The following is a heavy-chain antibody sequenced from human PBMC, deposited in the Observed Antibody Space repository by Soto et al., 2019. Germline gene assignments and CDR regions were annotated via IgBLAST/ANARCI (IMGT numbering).Heavy chain of an antibody. J-gene: IGHJ4*02. CDR2: IYYSGST. CDR3: ARAGTAMVESDY. Sequence: SETLSLTCTVSGGSINSYYWSWIRQPPGKGLEWIGYIYYSGSTNYNPSLKSRVTISVDRSKNQFSLKLNSVTTADTAVYYCARAGTAMVESDYWGQGTLVTVS. CDR1: GGSINSYY. D-gene: IGHD5-18*01. V-gene: IGHV4-59*01.